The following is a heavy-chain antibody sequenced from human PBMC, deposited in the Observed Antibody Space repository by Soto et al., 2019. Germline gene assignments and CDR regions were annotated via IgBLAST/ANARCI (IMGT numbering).Heavy chain of an antibody. J-gene: IGHJ6*02. V-gene: IGHV3-21*01. Sequence: GGSLRLSCAASGFTFSSYIMNWVRQAPGKGLEWVSSISSSSSYIYYADSVKGRFTISRDKAKNSLYLQMNSLRAEDTAVYYCARDNSYTPTYCYYGMDVWGQGTPVTVSS. CDR3: ARDNSYTPTYCYYGMDV. CDR1: GFTFSSYI. CDR2: ISSSSSYI. D-gene: IGHD1-26*01.